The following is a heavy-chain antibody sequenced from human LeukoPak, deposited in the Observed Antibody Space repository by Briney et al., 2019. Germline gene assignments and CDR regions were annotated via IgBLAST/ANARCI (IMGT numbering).Heavy chain of an antibody. Sequence: ASVKVSCTASGYTFTSYYMHWVRQAPGQGLEWMGIINPSGGSTSYAQKFQGRVTMTRDTSTSTVYMELSSLRSEDTAVYYCARVVSNGCPNEDYYFDYWGQGTLVTVSS. CDR3: ARVVSNGCPNEDYYFDY. CDR1: GYTFTSYY. J-gene: IGHJ4*02. CDR2: INPSGGST. D-gene: IGHD2-8*01. V-gene: IGHV1-46*01.